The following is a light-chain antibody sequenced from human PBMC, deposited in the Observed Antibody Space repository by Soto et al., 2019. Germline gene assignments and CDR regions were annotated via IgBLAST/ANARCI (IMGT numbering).Light chain of an antibody. CDR3: SSYVTSNVVV. CDR1: RDDVGGYNY. Sequence: QSVLTQPPSASGSPGQSVTISCTGTRDDVGGYNYVSWFQHHPGKAPKLMIYEVYKRPSGVPARFSGSKSGNTASLTVSGLQAGDEATYDCSSYVTSNVVVFGGGTKVTVL. J-gene: IGLJ2*01. CDR2: EVY. V-gene: IGLV2-8*01.